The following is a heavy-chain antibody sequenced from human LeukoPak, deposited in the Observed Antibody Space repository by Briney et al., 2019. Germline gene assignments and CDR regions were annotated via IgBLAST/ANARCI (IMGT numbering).Heavy chain of an antibody. CDR3: ARGTEEMATTLDY. J-gene: IGHJ4*02. CDR2: MNPNSGNT. CDR1: GYTFTSYD. Sequence: ASVKVSCKASGYTFTSYDINWVRQATGQGLEWMGWMNPNSGNTGYAQKFQGRVTITRNTSISTAYMELSSLRSEDTAVYYCARGTEEMATTLDYWGQGTLVTVSS. D-gene: IGHD5-24*01. V-gene: IGHV1-8*03.